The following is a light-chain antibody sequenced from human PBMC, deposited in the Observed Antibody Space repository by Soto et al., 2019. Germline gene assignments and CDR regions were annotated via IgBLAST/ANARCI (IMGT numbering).Light chain of an antibody. CDR3: QQYGYEPLT. J-gene: IGKJ4*01. CDR2: GSS. Sequence: EIVLTQSPGTLSLSPGQRATLSCRASQNIRSNYVAWYQQKPGQAPRLLIFGSSSTATGIPDRFSASGSGTDFTLTISRLKPEDFAVYYCQQYGYEPLTFGGGTKVEI. CDR1: QNIRSNY. V-gene: IGKV3-20*01.